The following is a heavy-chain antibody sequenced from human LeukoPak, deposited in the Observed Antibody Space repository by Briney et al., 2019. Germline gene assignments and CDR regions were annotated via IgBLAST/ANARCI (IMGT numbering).Heavy chain of an antibody. CDR1: GFTFSTYP. Sequence: GGSLRLSCAASGFTFSTYPMHWVRQAPGKGLEWVAVMSFDGDSEYYSDSVRGRFTVSRDNAKSTLYLQMNSLRPEDTAVYYCARDLIFDHRGYSYLVKSEPDFDYWGQGTLVTVSS. CDR2: MSFDGDSE. D-gene: IGHD5-18*01. CDR3: ARDLIFDHRGYSYLVKSEPDFDY. V-gene: IGHV3-30-3*01. J-gene: IGHJ4*02.